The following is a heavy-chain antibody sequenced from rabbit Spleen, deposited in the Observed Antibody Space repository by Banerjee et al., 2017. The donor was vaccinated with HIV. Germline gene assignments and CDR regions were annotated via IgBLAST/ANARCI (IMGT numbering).Heavy chain of an antibody. CDR1: GFSFSSSYW. CDR2: IYGGSSSST. Sequence: QSLEESGGDLVKPGASLTLTCTASGFSFSSSYWMCWVRQAPGKGLEWIACIYGGSSSSTYYASWAKGRFTISKTSSTTVTLQATSLTAADTATYFCARDGDDAGYDFFLWGPGTLVTVS. V-gene: IGHV1S40*01. CDR3: ARDGDDAGYDFFL. J-gene: IGHJ4*01. D-gene: IGHD3-1*01.